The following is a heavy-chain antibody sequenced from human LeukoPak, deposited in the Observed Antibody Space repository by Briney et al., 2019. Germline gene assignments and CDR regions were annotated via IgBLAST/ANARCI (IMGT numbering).Heavy chain of an antibody. D-gene: IGHD2-2*01. J-gene: IGHJ2*01. CDR1: GFNFNDYA. CDR2: ISRNSGTV. Sequence: GRSLRLSCAASGFNFNDYAMHWVRQAPGKGLEWVSGISRNSGTVAYADSVKGRFTISRDNSKKSLYLQMNSLRAEDMALYYCAKASADWYFDLWGRGTLVTVSS. CDR3: AKASADWYFDL. V-gene: IGHV3-9*03.